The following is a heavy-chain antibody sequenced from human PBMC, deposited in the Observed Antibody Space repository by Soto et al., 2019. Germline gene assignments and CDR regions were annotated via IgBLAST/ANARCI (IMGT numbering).Heavy chain of an antibody. D-gene: IGHD2-21*02. J-gene: IGHJ4*02. CDR3: ARVPVTAFTAAHYVDF. Sequence: QVQLVQSGAQVEKPGASVKVSCKASGYPFIGHYIHCVRQAPGQGLDWMGWINPNSGDTNYARKFQGWVIMTRETSISTVDIELSRLKPDDTAVYDCARVPVTAFTAAHYVDFWGQGTLVTVSS. V-gene: IGHV1-2*04. CDR1: GYPFIGHY. CDR2: INPNSGDT.